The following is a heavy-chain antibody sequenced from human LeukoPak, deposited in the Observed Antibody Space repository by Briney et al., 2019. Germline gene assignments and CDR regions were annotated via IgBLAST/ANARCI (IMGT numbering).Heavy chain of an antibody. CDR2: IIPILGIA. D-gene: IGHD3-10*01. CDR3: ARASQDYYGSGSYYRGGDAFDI. J-gene: IGHJ3*02. V-gene: IGHV1-69*02. CDR1: GGTFSNYT. Sequence: SVKVSCKASGGTFSNYTISWVRHAPGQGLEWMGRIIPILGIANYAQKFQGRVTITADKSTSTAYMELSSLRSEDTAVYYCARASQDYYGSGSYYRGGDAFDIWGQGTMVTVSS.